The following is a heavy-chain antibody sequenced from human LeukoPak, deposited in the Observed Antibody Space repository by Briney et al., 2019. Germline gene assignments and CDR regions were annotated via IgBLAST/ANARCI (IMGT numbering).Heavy chain of an antibody. CDR3: AGFVVVPAAAFDY. CDR2: ISGSGGST. J-gene: IGHJ4*02. Sequence: GGSLRPSCAASGFTFSSYAMSWVRQAPGKGLEWVSAISGSGGSTYYADSVKGRFTISRDNSKNALYLQMNSLRAEDTAVYYCAGFVVVPAAAFDYWGQGTLVTVSS. V-gene: IGHV3-23*01. CDR1: GFTFSSYA. D-gene: IGHD2-2*01.